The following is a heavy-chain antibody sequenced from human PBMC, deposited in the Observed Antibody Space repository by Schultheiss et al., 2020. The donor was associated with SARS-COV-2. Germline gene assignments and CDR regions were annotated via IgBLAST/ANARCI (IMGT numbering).Heavy chain of an antibody. Sequence: SETLSLTCTVSGGSISSYYWSWIRQPPGKGLEWIGYIYHSGSTYYNPSLKSRVTISVDTSKNQFSLKLSSVTAADTAVYYCARARRALDYWGQGTLVTVSS. CDR2: IYHSGST. CDR3: ARARRALDY. V-gene: IGHV4-59*12. J-gene: IGHJ4*02. CDR1: GGSISSYY.